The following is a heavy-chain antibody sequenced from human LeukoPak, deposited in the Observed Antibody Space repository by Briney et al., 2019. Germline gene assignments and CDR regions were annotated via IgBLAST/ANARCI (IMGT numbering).Heavy chain of an antibody. CDR1: GGSISSSSYY. CDR3: ARLRGDTAMVTLFDY. J-gene: IGHJ4*02. D-gene: IGHD5-18*01. Sequence: SQTLSLTCTVSGGSISSSSYYWGWIRQPPGKGLEWIGSIYYSGSTYYNPSLKSRVTISVDTSKNQSSLKLSSVTAADTAVYYCARLRGDTAMVTLFDYWGQGTLVTVSS. CDR2: IYYSGST. V-gene: IGHV4-39*01.